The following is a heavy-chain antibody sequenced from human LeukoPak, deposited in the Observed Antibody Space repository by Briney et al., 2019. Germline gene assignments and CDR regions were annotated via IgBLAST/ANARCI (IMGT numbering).Heavy chain of an antibody. J-gene: IGHJ3*01. V-gene: IGHV1-18*01. D-gene: IGHD1-1*01. CDR1: GYTFTTYG. Sequence: GASVKVSCKASGYTFTTYGISWVRQAPGQGLEWIGWVSGNNGNTNYAQKLQGRVTMTTDTSTNTAYMELRSLRSDDTAVYYCAIDFYHSGTNWYDVFDVWGQGTMVTVSS. CDR2: VSGNNGNT. CDR3: AIDFYHSGTNWYDVFDV.